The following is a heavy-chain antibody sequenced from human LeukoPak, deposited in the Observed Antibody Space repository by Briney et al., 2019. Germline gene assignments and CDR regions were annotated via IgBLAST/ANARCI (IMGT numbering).Heavy chain of an antibody. J-gene: IGHJ6*02. CDR2: ISWNGVTL. Sequence: GGSLRLSCAASGFNFDDYVMHWVRQAPGKGLEWFSGISWNGVTLGYADSVKGRFTLSRDNAKNSLYLQMNSLTAEDTALYYCARYCSGGSCFGYHGMDVWGQGTTVTVSS. V-gene: IGHV3-9*01. D-gene: IGHD2-15*01. CDR1: GFNFDDYV. CDR3: ARYCSGGSCFGYHGMDV.